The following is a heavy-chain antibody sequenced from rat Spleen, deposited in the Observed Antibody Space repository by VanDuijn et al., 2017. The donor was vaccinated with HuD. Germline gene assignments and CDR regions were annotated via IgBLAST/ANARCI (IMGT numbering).Heavy chain of an antibody. J-gene: IGHJ1*01. CDR3: ARRGYNNHWYFDL. CDR2: ISYADTSGHSGT. CDR1: GFTFSSFW. V-gene: IGHV5-58*01. D-gene: IGHD1-10*01. Sequence: EVQLVETGGGLVQPGRSLKLSCVTSGFTFSSFWMYWIRQAPGKGLEWVATISYADTSGHSGTYYRDSVKGRFTISRDNAKSTLYLQMNSLRSEDTATYYCARRGYNNHWYFDLWGPGTMVTVSS.